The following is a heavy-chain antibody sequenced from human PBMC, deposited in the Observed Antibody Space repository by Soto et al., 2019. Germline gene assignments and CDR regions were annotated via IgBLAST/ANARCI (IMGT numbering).Heavy chain of an antibody. CDR1: GFTFSSYA. Sequence: EVQLLESGGGLVQPGGSLRLSCAASGFTFSSYAMRWVRQAPGKGLEWVSTISGSGGSTYYADSVKGRFTISRDNSKNTLYLQMNSLRAEDTAVYYWAKVFDGSWIPLWLPGAVDIWGQGTMVTVSS. V-gene: IGHV3-23*01. CDR3: AKVFDGSWIPLWLPGAVDI. J-gene: IGHJ3*02. D-gene: IGHD5-18*01. CDR2: ISGSGGST.